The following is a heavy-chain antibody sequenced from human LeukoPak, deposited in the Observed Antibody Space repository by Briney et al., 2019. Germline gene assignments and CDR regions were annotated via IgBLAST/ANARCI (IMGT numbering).Heavy chain of an antibody. CDR2: IRSRAYAGTT. CDR1: GFSLADYA. Sequence: GGSLRLSCTASGFSLADYALSWVRQAPGKGLDWVGFIRSRAYAGTTQYAASVQGRFTISRDDSTSIAYLQMNSLRAEDTAVYYCAREFSGCDYWGQGTLVTVSS. V-gene: IGHV3-49*04. J-gene: IGHJ4*02. CDR3: AREFSGCDY. D-gene: IGHD6-19*01.